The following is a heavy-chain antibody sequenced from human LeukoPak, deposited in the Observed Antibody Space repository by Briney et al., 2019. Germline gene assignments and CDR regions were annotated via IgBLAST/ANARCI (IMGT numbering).Heavy chain of an antibody. Sequence: PGGSLRLSCAASGFTFSSYGMHWVRQAPGKGLEWVAVISYDGSNKYYADSVKGRFTISRDNSKNTLYLQMNSLRAEDTAVYYCAKDIRLWFGEYLFDYWGQGTLVTVSS. J-gene: IGHJ4*02. CDR3: AKDIRLWFGEYLFDY. D-gene: IGHD3-10*01. V-gene: IGHV3-30*18. CDR1: GFTFSSYG. CDR2: ISYDGSNK.